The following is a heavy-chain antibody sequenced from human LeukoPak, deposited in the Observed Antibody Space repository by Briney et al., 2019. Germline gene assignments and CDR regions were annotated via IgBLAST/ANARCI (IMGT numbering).Heavy chain of an antibody. CDR2: INIDGATT. J-gene: IGHJ4*02. V-gene: IGHV3-74*01. CDR1: GFTFSGYW. CDR3: ARRGFYDTSGYLFDH. Sequence: GGSLRLSCAASGFTFSGYWMHWVRQAPGKGLEWVSRINIDGATTNYADSVKGRFTISRDNAKNSLYLQMNSLRAEDTALYYCARRGFYDTSGYLFDHWGQGTLVTVSS. D-gene: IGHD3-22*01.